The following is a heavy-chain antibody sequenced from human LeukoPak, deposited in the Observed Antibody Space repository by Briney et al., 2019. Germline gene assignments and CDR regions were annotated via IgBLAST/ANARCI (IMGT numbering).Heavy chain of an antibody. CDR1: GFTFSSFT. CDR2: IGGSGAST. V-gene: IGHV3-23*01. Sequence: GGSLRLSCAASGFTFSSFTMTWVRQAPGKGLEWVSTIGGSGASTYYAGSVKGRFTISRDNSKSTLSLQMNSLRAEDSAIYYCAKNYYGSGTMGGYWGQGTLVTVSS. CDR3: AKNYYGSGTMGGY. J-gene: IGHJ4*02. D-gene: IGHD3-10*01.